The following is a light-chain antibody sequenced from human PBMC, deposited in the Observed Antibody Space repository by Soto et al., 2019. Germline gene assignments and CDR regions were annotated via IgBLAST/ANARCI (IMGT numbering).Light chain of an antibody. CDR3: QQSFTTPPT. V-gene: IGKV1-39*01. J-gene: IGKJ1*01. Sequence: DIQLTQSPSSLSASVGDRVTITCRASQTITTYLSWLQQKPGKAPKLLVYGASSLQTGVPSRFSGSGSGSDFTLTISTLQPEDFATYYCQQSFTTPPTFGQGTKVDIK. CDR1: QTITTY. CDR2: GAS.